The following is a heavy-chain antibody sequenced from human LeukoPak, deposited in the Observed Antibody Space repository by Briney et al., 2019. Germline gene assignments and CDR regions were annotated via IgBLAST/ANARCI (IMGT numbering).Heavy chain of an antibody. CDR1: GGTFSSYA. CDR3: ARGTTLVTNYFDY. CDR2: IIPIFGTA. V-gene: IGHV1-69*13. D-gene: IGHD5-18*01. Sequence: SVKVSCTASGGTFSSYAISWVRQAPGQGLEWMGGIIPIFGTANYAQKFQGRVTTTADESTSTAYMELSSLRSEDTAVYYCARGTTLVTNYFDYWGQGTLVTVSS. J-gene: IGHJ4*02.